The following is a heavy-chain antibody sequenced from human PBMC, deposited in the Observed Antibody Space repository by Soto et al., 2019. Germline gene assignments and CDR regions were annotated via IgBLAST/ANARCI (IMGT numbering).Heavy chain of an antibody. D-gene: IGHD6-19*01. CDR1: GYTFTGYY. V-gene: IGHV1-2*04. Sequence: ASVKVSCKASGYTFTGYYMHWVRQAPGQGLEWMGWINPNSGGTNYAQKFQGWVTMTRDTSISTAYMELSRLRSDDTAVYYCARASGIAVFSWGHHYYYGMDVWGQGTTVTVSS. J-gene: IGHJ6*02. CDR2: INPNSGGT. CDR3: ARASGIAVFSWGHHYYYGMDV.